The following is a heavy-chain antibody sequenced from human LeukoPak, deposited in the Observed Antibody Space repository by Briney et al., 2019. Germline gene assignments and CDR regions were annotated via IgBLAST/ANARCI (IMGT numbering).Heavy chain of an antibody. CDR2: ISGSGGST. Sequence: GGSLRLSCAASGFTFSSYAMSWVRQAPGKGLEWVSAISGSGGSTYYADSVKGRFTISRDNAKNSLYLQMNSLRAEDTAVYYCARDYRDCGGDCYQPRYYYYMDVWGKGTTVTVSS. D-gene: IGHD2-21*02. J-gene: IGHJ6*03. CDR1: GFTFSSYA. CDR3: ARDYRDCGGDCYQPRYYYYMDV. V-gene: IGHV3-23*01.